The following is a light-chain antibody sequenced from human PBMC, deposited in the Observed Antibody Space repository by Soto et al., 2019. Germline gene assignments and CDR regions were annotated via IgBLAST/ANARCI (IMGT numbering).Light chain of an antibody. J-gene: IGKJ2*01. CDR2: AAS. Sequence: DIQMTQSPSSLSASVGDRVTITCRASQSISSYLNWYQQKPGKAPKLLIYAASSLQSGVPSRFSGSGSGTDFPFTISSLQPEDFETYYCQQSYSTPYTFGQGTKLEIK. CDR3: QQSYSTPYT. CDR1: QSISSY. V-gene: IGKV1-39*01.